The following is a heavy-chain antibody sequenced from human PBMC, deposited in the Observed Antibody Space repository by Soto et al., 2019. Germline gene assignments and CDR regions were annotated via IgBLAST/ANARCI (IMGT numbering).Heavy chain of an antibody. D-gene: IGHD2-21*02. CDR1: GGTFSSYA. Sequence: QVQLVQSGAEVKKPGSSVKVSCKASGGTFSSYAISWVRQAPGQGLEWMGGIIPIFGTANYAQKFQGRVTMTADESTSTAYMELSSLRSEDTAVYYCASPSHIVVVTAPNAFDIWGQGTMVTVSS. CDR2: IIPIFGTA. CDR3: ASPSHIVVVTAPNAFDI. J-gene: IGHJ3*02. V-gene: IGHV1-69*12.